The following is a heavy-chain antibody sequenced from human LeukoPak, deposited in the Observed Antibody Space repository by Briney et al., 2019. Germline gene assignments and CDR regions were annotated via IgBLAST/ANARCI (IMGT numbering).Heavy chain of an antibody. V-gene: IGHV3-48*03. D-gene: IGHD4-17*01. CDR2: ISSSGSTI. CDR3: ATLRGNTVTTYPFDY. CDR1: GFTFSSYE. Sequence: GGSLRLSCAASGFTFSSYEMNWVRQAPGKGLEWASYISSSGSTIYYADSVKGRFTISRDNAKNSLYLQMNSLRAEDTAVYYCATLRGNTVTTYPFDYWGQGTLVTVSS. J-gene: IGHJ4*02.